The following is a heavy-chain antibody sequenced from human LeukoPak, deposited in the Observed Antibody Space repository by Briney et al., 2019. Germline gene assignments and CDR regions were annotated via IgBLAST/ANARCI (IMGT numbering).Heavy chain of an antibody. CDR3: AKEMAYCGGDCYSGPFDY. CDR1: GFTFSSYW. J-gene: IGHJ4*02. D-gene: IGHD2-21*02. V-gene: IGHV3-23*01. CDR2: ISGSGGST. Sequence: PGGSLRLSCAASGFTFSSYWMSWVRQAPGKGLEWVSAISGSGGSTYYADSVKGRFTISRDNSKNTLYLQMNSLRAEDTAVYYCAKEMAYCGGDCYSGPFDYWGQGTLVTVSS.